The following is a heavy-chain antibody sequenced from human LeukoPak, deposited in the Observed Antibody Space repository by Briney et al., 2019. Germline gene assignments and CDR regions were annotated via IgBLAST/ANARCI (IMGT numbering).Heavy chain of an antibody. D-gene: IGHD6-19*01. J-gene: IGHJ4*02. V-gene: IGHV3-33*06. CDR2: IWYDGSNK. Sequence: GGSLRLSCAASGFTFSSYGMHWVRQAPGKGLEWVAVIWYDGSNKYYADSVKGRFTISRDNSKNTLYLQMNSLRAEDTAVYYCAKDRGSIAVAGIDYWGQGTLVTVSS. CDR3: AKDRGSIAVAGIDY. CDR1: GFTFSSYG.